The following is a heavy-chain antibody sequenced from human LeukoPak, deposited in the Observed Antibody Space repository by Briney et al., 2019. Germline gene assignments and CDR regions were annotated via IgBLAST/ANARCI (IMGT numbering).Heavy chain of an antibody. D-gene: IGHD1-1*01. CDR2: ISYSGGST. Sequence: GGSLRLSGAGSGFSFSSYAMSWVRQAPGKGLEWVSGISYSGGSTFYADSVKGRFTISRDNAKNSLYLQMNSLRVEDTAIYYCARDPYNGAYSEGYYYYYMDVWGKGTTVTVSS. CDR1: GFSFSSYA. V-gene: IGHV3-23*01. J-gene: IGHJ6*03. CDR3: ARDPYNGAYSEGYYYYYMDV.